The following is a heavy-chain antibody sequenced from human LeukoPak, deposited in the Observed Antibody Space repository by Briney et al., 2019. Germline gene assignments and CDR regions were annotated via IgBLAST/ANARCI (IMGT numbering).Heavy chain of an antibody. CDR3: AKPRGGSGSYYEFDY. V-gene: IGHV3-23*01. Sequence: GGSLTLSCAASGFTFSSYAMSWVRQAPGKGLEWVSAISGSGGSTYYADSVKGRFTISRDNSKNTLYLQMNSLRAEDTAVYYCAKPRGGSGSYYEFDYWGQGTLVTISS. J-gene: IGHJ4*02. D-gene: IGHD3-10*01. CDR2: ISGSGGST. CDR1: GFTFSSYA.